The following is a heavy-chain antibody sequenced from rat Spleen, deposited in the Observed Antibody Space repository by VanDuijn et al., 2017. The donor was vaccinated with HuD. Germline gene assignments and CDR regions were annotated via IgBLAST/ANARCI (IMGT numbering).Heavy chain of an antibody. V-gene: IGHV2-43*01. CDR3: ARGEGFGGYRPNWFAY. J-gene: IGHJ3*01. CDR1: GFSLTSHH. CDR2: IWTGGST. D-gene: IGHD1-11*01. Sequence: QVQLKESGPGLVQPSQTLSLTCTVSGFSLTSHHVSWVRQPPGKGLQWMGVIWTGGSTVYNSAVKSRLSISKDTSKSQVFLKMNSLQTEDTATYYCARGEGFGGYRPNWFAYWGQGTLVTVSS.